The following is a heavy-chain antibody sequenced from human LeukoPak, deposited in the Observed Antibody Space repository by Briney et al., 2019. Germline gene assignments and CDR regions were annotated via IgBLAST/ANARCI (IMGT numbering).Heavy chain of an antibody. V-gene: IGHV3-30*04. CDR1: GFTFSSYA. D-gene: IGHD6-13*01. CDR2: ISYDGSNK. CDR3: ARDGAAVTGSAYYYMDV. J-gene: IGHJ6*03. Sequence: GRSLRLSCAASGFTFSSYAMHWVRQAPGKGLEWVAVISYDGSNKYYADSVKGRFTISRDNSKNTLYLQMNSLRAEDTAVYYCARDGAAVTGSAYYYMDVWGKGTTVTISS.